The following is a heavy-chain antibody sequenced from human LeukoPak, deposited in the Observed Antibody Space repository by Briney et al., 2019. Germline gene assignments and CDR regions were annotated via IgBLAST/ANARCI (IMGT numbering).Heavy chain of an antibody. CDR2: INSDESIT. CDR3: ARDQGIFDY. V-gene: IGHV3-74*01. J-gene: IGHJ4*02. Sequence: PGGSLRLSCAASGFTFSSSWMYWVRQAPGKGLVWVSRINSDESITTYADSVKGRFTISRDNAKNTLYLQMNSLRDEDSAVYYCARDQGIFDYWGQGTLVTVSS. CDR1: GFTFSSSW.